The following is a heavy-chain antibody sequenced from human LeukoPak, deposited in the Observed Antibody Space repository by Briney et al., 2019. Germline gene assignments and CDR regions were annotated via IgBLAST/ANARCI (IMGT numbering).Heavy chain of an antibody. J-gene: IGHJ4*02. V-gene: IGHV3-7*03. CDR1: GFTFSGYW. D-gene: IGHD1-26*01. CDR2: IKEDGSEK. Sequence: GGSLRLSCAASGFTFSGYWMSWVHQAPGKGLEWVANIKEDGSEKYYMDSVKGRFTISRDNTKNSLYLQMNSLRAEDTAVYYCARDKEEGATKLDYWGQGTPVTVSS. CDR3: ARDKEEGATKLDY.